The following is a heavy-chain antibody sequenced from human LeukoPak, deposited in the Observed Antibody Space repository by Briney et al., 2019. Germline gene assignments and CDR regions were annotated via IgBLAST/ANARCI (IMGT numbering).Heavy chain of an antibody. J-gene: IGHJ6*02. CDR3: ARAGSRTTPIGV. CDR2: IIPIFGTA. CDR1: GGTFSSYA. Sequence: SVKVSCKASGGTFSSYAISWVRQAPGQGLEWMGGIIPIFGTANCAQKFQGRVTITADESTSTAYMELSSLRSEDTAVYYCARAGSRTTPIGVWGQGTTVTVSS. D-gene: IGHD1/OR15-1a*01. V-gene: IGHV1-69*13.